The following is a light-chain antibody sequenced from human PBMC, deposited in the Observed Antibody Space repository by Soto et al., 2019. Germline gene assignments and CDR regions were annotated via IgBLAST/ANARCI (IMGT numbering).Light chain of an antibody. Sequence: ALQLTQSPSSLSASVGDRVTITCRASQGISSALAWYQQKPGKAPKLLIYDASSLESGVPSRFSGSGSGTDFTLTISSLQPEDFATYYWQQFNSYLTFGGGTKVEIK. CDR3: QQFNSYLT. J-gene: IGKJ4*01. CDR2: DAS. V-gene: IGKV1-13*02. CDR1: QGISSA.